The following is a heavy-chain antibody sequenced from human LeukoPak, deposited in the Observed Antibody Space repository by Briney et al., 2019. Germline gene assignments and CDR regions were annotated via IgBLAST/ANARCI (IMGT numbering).Heavy chain of an antibody. V-gene: IGHV6-1*01. D-gene: IGHD2-15*01. CDR3: ARGINSAFDI. CDR2: TYYRSKWYYEYN. CDR1: GDNFFNNDIA. J-gene: IGHJ3*02. Sequence: SQTLSLTCVISGDNFFNNDIAWNWIRQSPSRGLEWLGRTYYRSKWYYEYNEDVVSLKSRVTVNLDTSKNQFSLHLNSVTPEDTAVYYCARGINSAFDIWGRGTLVTVSS.